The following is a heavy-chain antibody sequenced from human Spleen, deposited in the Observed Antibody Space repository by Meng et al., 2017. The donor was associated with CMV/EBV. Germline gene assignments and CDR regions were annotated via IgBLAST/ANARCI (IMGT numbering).Heavy chain of an antibody. J-gene: IGHJ4*02. CDR3: ARDIPPSDY. Sequence: GGSLRLSCAASGFTFSSYSMSWVRQAPGKGLEWVAVISSCGSSTSYADPVKGRFTISRDNSKNTLFLQMNSLRAEDTAVYYCARDIPPSDYWGQGTLVTVSS. V-gene: IGHV3-23*03. D-gene: IGHD2-21*01. CDR2: ISSCGSST. CDR1: GFTFSSYS.